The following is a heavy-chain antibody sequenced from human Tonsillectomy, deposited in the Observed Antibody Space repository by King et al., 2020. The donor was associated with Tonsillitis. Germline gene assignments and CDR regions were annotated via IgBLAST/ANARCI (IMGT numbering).Heavy chain of an antibody. CDR1: GFTFSNAW. CDR3: TTDYDILTGYDS. Sequence: VQLVESGGGLVKPGGSLRLSCAASGFTFSNAWMSWVRQAPGKGLEWVGRIKSKTDGWTTDYAAPVKGRFTISRDDSKNTLYLQMNSLKTEDTAVYYCTTDYDILTGYDSWGQGTLVTVSS. D-gene: IGHD3-9*01. J-gene: IGHJ5*02. CDR2: IKSKTDGWTT. V-gene: IGHV3-15*01.